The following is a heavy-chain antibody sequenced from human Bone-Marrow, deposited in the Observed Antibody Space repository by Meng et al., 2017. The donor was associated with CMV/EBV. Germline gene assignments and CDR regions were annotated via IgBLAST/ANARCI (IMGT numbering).Heavy chain of an antibody. J-gene: IGHJ2*01. V-gene: IGHV3-74*01. CDR3: ARYCSSTSCQSLFDL. CDR2: INSDGSST. D-gene: IGHD2-2*01. Sequence: SGSTFSRYWSNWVRQAPGKGLVWVSRINSDGSSTSYADSVKGRFTISRDNAKNTLYLQMNSLRAEDTAVYYCARYCSSTSCQSLFDLWGRGTLVTVSS. CDR1: GSTFSRYW.